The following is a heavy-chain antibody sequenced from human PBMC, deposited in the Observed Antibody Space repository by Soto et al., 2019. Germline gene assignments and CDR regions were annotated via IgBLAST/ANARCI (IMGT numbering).Heavy chain of an antibody. CDR2: FYYSGIT. CDR3: ARQGPQWLDYDYYGMDV. J-gene: IGHJ6*02. CDR1: GGSISSSSYY. V-gene: IGHV4-39*01. D-gene: IGHD6-19*01. Sequence: QLQLQESGPGLVKPSETLSLTCTVSGGSISSSSYYWGWIRQPPGKGLEWIGSFYYSGITYYNPSLKSRVTISVDTSTKQFSLQVSAVTAAATVVYYCARQGPQWLDYDYYGMDVWGQGTKVTVSS.